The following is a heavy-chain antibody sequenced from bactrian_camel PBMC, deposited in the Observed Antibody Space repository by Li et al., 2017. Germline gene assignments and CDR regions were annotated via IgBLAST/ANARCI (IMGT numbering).Heavy chain of an antibody. CDR1: GVIVSRYC. Sequence: HVQLVESGGGSVQTGGSLRLSCAVSGVIVSRYCMAWFRQSPGKEREGVARLYTFGGGPVYADSVKGRFTISRDSTKNAFYLEMHSLEPEDTGIYYCSADRRRACIDKSELGYLYQGQGTQVTVS. D-gene: IGHD1*01. J-gene: IGHJ4*01. V-gene: IGHV3S1*01. CDR2: LYTFGGGP.